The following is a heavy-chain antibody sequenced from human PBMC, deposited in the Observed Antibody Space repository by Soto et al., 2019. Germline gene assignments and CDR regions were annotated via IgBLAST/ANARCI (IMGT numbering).Heavy chain of an antibody. CDR3: ASRDWSGGSCYWERGGYHY. J-gene: IGHJ4*02. V-gene: IGHV3-11*01. D-gene: IGHD2-15*01. CDR1: GFTFSDYY. CDR2: ISSSGSTI. Sequence: GGSLRLSCAASGFTFSDYYMSWIRQAPGKGLEWVSYISSSGSTIYYADSVKGRFTISRDNAKNSLYLHMNSLRAEDRDVYYWASRDWSGGSCYWERGGYHYWGQGTRVTVSS.